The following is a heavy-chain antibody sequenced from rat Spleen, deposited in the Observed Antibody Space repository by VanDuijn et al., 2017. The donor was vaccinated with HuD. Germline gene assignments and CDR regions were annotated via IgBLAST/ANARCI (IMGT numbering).Heavy chain of an antibody. J-gene: IGHJ3*01. CDR1: GFTFSDYY. Sequence: EVQLVESDGGLVQPGRSLKLSCAASGFTFSDYYMAWVRQTPTKGLEWVATISPSGGTTWYRDSVKGRFTISRDNAKSTLYLQMDSLRSEDTATYYCAKEGDGGYSSYPNWFAYWGQGTLVTVSS. D-gene: IGHD1-8*01. CDR3: AKEGDGGYSSYPNWFAY. CDR2: ISPSGGTT. V-gene: IGHV5-25*01.